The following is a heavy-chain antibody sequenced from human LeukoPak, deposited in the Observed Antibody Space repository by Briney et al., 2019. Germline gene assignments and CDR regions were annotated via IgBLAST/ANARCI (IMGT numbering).Heavy chain of an antibody. J-gene: IGHJ4*02. CDR1: GFTFSSYG. CDR3: AKDRSGSYDHFDY. V-gene: IGHV3-33*06. D-gene: IGHD1-26*01. CDR2: IWYDGSNK. Sequence: PGRSLRLSCAASGFTFSSYGMHWVRQAPGKGLEWVAVIWYDGSNKYYADSVKGRFTISRDNSMNTLYLQMNSLRAEDTAVYYCAKDRSGSYDHFDYWGQGTRATVSS.